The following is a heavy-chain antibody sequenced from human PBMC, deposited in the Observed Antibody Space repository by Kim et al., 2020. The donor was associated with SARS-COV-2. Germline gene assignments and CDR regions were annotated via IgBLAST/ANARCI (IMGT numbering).Heavy chain of an antibody. J-gene: IGHJ6*02. CDR1: GGSFSGYY. CDR2: INHSGST. V-gene: IGHV4-34*01. D-gene: IGHD3-10*01. Sequence: SETLSLTCAVYGGSFSGYYWSWIRQPPGKGLEWIGEINHSGSTNYNPSLKSRVTISVDTSKNQFSLKLSSVTAADTAVYYCARDRRAGLYYYYYGMDVWGQGTTVTVSS. CDR3: ARDRRAGLYYYYYGMDV.